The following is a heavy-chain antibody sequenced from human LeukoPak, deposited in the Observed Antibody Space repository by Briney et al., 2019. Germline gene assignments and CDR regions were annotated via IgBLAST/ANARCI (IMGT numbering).Heavy chain of an antibody. Sequence: SVKVSCKASGGTFSSYAISWVRQAPGQGLEWMGGIIPIFGTANYAQKFQGRVTITADESTSTAYMELSSLRSEDTAVYYCARAVGEKGYSSGWYWHIDYWGQGTLVTVSS. CDR1: GGTFSSYA. CDR2: IIPIFGTA. D-gene: IGHD6-19*01. V-gene: IGHV1-69*13. J-gene: IGHJ4*02. CDR3: ARAVGEKGYSSGWYWHIDY.